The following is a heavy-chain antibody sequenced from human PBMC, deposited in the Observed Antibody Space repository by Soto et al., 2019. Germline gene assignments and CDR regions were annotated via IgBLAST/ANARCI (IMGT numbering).Heavy chain of an antibody. J-gene: IGHJ4*02. Sequence: QITLKESGPTLVKPTQTLTLTCTCSGFSLSTSGVGVGWIRQPPGKDLEWLALIYWNDDKRYSPSLRSRLSINRDTSESQVVLTMTNMDPVDTATYFCAGRMSIAVGNFDYWGQGTLVTVSS. CDR2: IYWNDDK. V-gene: IGHV2-5*01. D-gene: IGHD2-21*01. CDR1: GFSLSTSGVG. CDR3: AGRMSIAVGNFDY.